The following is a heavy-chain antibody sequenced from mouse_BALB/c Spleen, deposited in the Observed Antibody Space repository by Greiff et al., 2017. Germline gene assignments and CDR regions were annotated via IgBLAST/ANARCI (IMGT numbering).Heavy chain of an antibody. V-gene: IGHV1-12*01. CDR1: GYTFTSYN. D-gene: IGHD1-1*01. Sequence: LQQSGAELVKPGASVKMSCKASGYTFTSYNMHWVKQTPGQGLEWIGAIYPGNGDTSYNQKFKGKATLTADKSSSTAYMQLSSLTSEDSAVYYCAADYGSSLLDYWGQGTTLTVSS. CDR2: IYPGNGDT. CDR3: AADYGSSLLDY. J-gene: IGHJ2*01.